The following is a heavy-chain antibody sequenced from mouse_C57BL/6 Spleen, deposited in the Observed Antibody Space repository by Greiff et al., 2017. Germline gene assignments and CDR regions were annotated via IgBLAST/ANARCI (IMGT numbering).Heavy chain of an antibody. J-gene: IGHJ2*01. D-gene: IGHD1-1*01. CDR2: IYPSSGYT. V-gene: IGHV1-7*01. Sequence: VQLQQSGAELAKPGASVKLSCKASGYTFTSYWITWVKQRPGQGLEWIGYIYPSSGYTKYNQKFKDKATLTADKSSSTAYMQLSSLTSEDSAVYYCATLGYLPYFDYWGQGTTLTVSS. CDR3: ATLGYLPYFDY. CDR1: GYTFTSYW.